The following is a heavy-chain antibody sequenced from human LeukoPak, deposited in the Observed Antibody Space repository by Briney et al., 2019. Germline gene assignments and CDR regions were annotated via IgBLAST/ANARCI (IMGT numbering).Heavy chain of an antibody. CDR1: GGSISSYY. CDR2: IYYSGST. D-gene: IGHD6-19*01. Sequence: SETLSLTCTVSGGSISSYYWSWIRQPPGKGLEWIGYIYYSGSTNYNPSLKSRVTISVDTSKNQFSLKLSSVTAADTAVYYCARGYSSGWYDYWGQGTLVTVSS. CDR3: ARGYSSGWYDY. V-gene: IGHV4-59*01. J-gene: IGHJ4*02.